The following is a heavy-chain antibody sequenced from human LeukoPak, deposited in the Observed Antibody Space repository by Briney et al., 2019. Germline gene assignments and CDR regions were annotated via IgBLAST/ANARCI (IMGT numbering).Heavy chain of an antibody. D-gene: IGHD1-14*01. CDR2: IRNKANSYTT. CDR3: ARDLPVDY. CDR1: GFTFSDHY. V-gene: IGHV3-72*01. Sequence: GGSLRLSCAASGFTFSDHYMDWVRQAPGKGLEWVGRIRNKANSYTTEYAASVEGRFTISRDDSKNSLYLQMNSLRAEDTAVYYCARDLPVDYWGQGTLVTVSS. J-gene: IGHJ4*02.